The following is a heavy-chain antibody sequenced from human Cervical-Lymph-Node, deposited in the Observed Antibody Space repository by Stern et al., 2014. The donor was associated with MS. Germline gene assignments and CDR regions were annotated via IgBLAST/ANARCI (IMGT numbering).Heavy chain of an antibody. V-gene: IGHV1-69*09. CDR3: ARSPDLYDSSGYYFD. Sequence: VQLLQSGAEVKKPGSSVKVSCKASGGTLNNYAVSWVRQAPGQGLEWIGKIIPFLGIANYAHHFQGRVTLTAAETTSYMEVSSLRSDDTAVYYCARSPDLYDSSGYYFDWGQGTLVTVSS. D-gene: IGHD3-22*01. CDR1: GGTLNNYA. CDR2: IIPFLGIA. J-gene: IGHJ4*02.